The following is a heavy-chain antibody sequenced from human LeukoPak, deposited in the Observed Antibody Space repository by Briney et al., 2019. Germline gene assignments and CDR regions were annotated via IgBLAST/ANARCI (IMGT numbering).Heavy chain of an antibody. CDR3: AKNRGSGSYYDY. CDR1: GFTFSSYW. J-gene: IGHJ4*02. D-gene: IGHD3-10*01. V-gene: IGHV3-7*01. CDR2: IKQDGSEK. Sequence: GGSLRLSCAASGFTFSSYWMSWVRQAPGKGLEWVANIKQDGSEKYYVDSVKGRFTISRDNAKNSLYLQMNSLRAKDTAVYYCAKNRGSGSYYDYWGQGTLVTVSS.